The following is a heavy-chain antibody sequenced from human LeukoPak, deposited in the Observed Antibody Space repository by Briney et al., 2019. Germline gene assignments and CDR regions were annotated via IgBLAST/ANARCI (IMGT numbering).Heavy chain of an antibody. CDR1: GFTFSSYS. Sequence: GSLRLSCAASGFTFSSYSMNWVRQAPGKGLEWIGEINHSGSTNYNPSLKSRVTISVDTSKNQFSLKLSSVTAADTAVYYCARSDYGGNSDYFDYWGQGTLVTVSS. D-gene: IGHD4-23*01. V-gene: IGHV4-34*01. CDR2: INHSGST. J-gene: IGHJ4*02. CDR3: ARSDYGGNSDYFDY.